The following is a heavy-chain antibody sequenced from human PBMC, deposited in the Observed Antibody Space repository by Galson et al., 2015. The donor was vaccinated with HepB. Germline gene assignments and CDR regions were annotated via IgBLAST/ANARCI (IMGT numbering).Heavy chain of an antibody. CDR2: ISANSGDT. V-gene: IGHV1-18*04. CDR3: ARDRDYRFDY. CDR1: GYTFTING. Sequence: QSGAEVKKPGASVKVSCKASGYTFTINGISWVRQAPGKGLEWMGWISANSGDTKYAQKLQGRVTMTRDTSTSTAYLELRSLRSDDTAAYYCARDRDYRFDYWGQGTLVTVSS. D-gene: IGHD4/OR15-4a*01. J-gene: IGHJ4*02.